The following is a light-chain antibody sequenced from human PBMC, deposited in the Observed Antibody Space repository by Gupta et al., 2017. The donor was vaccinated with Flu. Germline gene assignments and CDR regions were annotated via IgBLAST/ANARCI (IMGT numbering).Light chain of an antibody. Sequence: TISCTGTSGEIGDYKYVSWYQQYPGKAPNLIIYEVSNRPARVSDRFSGSKSGNTASLTISGLQAEDEADYFCSSYTTSSTLVFGAGTTVTVL. CDR2: EVS. J-gene: IGLJ1*01. V-gene: IGLV2-14*01. CDR1: SGEIGDYKY. CDR3: SSYTTSSTLV.